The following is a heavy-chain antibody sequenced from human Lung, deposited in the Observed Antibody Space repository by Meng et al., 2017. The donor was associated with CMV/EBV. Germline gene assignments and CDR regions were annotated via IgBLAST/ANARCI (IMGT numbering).Heavy chain of an antibody. CDR2: FVNYVDT. V-gene: IGHV1-18*01. Sequence: QVHLRQSEPEVKKPGASVRVSCKASCYTFGSYGICWVRQAPGQGLEWMGWFVNYVDTYPAPKFQGRVTMTTDTHTNTAFMELRSLTSDDTAVYYCASGTPGRSYCDYWGQGTLVTVSS. J-gene: IGHJ4*02. CDR3: ASGTPGRSYCDY. D-gene: IGHD2-15*01. CDR1: CYTFGSYG.